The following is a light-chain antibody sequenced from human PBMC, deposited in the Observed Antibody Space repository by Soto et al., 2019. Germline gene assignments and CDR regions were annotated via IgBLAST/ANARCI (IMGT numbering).Light chain of an antibody. CDR3: QQSYNTPPT. J-gene: IGKJ2*01. Sequence: DIQMTQSPSSLSASVGDRVTITCRASQSISSYLNWYLQKPGKAPKLLIYAASSLEGGVPSRFSGSGSGTDFTLTISSLQPEDFATYYCQQSYNTPPTFGQGTKLEIK. CDR2: AAS. CDR1: QSISSY. V-gene: IGKV1-39*01.